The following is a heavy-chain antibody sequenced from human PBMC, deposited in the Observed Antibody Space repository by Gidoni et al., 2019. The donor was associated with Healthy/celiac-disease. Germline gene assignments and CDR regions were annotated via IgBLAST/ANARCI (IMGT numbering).Heavy chain of an antibody. Sequence: EVQLVESGGGLVQPGGSLRLSCAASGFPFSSYSMNWVSQAPGKGLEWVSYISSSSSTRYYADSVKGRFTISRDNAKNSLYLQMNSLRDEDTAVYYCARDRGSGYYSPLDYWGQGTLVTVSS. J-gene: IGHJ4*02. CDR2: ISSSSSTR. CDR1: GFPFSSYS. D-gene: IGHD3-22*01. V-gene: IGHV3-48*02. CDR3: ARDRGSGYYSPLDY.